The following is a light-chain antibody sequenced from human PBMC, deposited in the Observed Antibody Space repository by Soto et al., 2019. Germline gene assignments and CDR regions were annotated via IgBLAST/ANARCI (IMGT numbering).Light chain of an antibody. CDR1: QRVSND. V-gene: IGKV3-15*01. CDR2: GAS. Sequence: EIVMTQSPATLSVSPGERATLSCMASQRVSNDFARYQQKPDQAPRLLIYGASTRATGVPARFSGSGSGTEFTLTISSLQSEDFALYYCQQYNNWPLTFGGGTKVDIK. CDR3: QQYNNWPLT. J-gene: IGKJ4*01.